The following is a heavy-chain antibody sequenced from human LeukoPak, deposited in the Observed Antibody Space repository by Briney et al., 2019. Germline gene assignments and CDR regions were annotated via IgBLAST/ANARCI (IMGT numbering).Heavy chain of an antibody. CDR2: ISAYNGNT. Sequence: ASVKVSCKASGYTFTSYGISWVRQAPGQGLEWMGWISAYNGNTNYAQKLQGRVTMTTDTSTSTAYMELRSLRSDDTAVYYCARVPYGDAIFYYYYYMDVWGKGTTVTVSS. V-gene: IGHV1-18*01. CDR3: ARVPYGDAIFYYYYYMDV. CDR1: GYTFTSYG. D-gene: IGHD2-21*02. J-gene: IGHJ6*03.